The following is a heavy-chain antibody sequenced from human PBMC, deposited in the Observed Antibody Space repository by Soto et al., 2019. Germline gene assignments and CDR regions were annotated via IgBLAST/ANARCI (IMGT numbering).Heavy chain of an antibody. J-gene: IGHJ6*02. V-gene: IGHV3-74*01. D-gene: IGHD5-18*01. CDR3: ARGIQLRYGMDA. CDR1: GFTFSNYW. CDR2: VKSDGSTY. Sequence: LRLSCAASGFTFSNYWMHWVRQAPGKGLVWVSRVKSDGSTYYADSVKGRFTISRDNAKNTLYLQMNSLRAEDTAVYYCARGIQLRYGMDAWGQGTTVT.